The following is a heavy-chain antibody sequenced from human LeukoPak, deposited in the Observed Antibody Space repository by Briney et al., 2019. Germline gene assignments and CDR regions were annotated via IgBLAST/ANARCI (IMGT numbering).Heavy chain of an antibody. Sequence: GGSLRLSCAASGFTFSSYGMHWVRQAPGKGLEWVAFIRYDGSNKYYADSVKGRFTISRDNSKNTLYLQMNSLRAEDTAVYYCARDLEYAGNYHYYMDVWGKGTTVTVSS. D-gene: IGHD1-14*01. J-gene: IGHJ6*03. V-gene: IGHV3-30*02. CDR3: ARDLEYAGNYHYYMDV. CDR1: GFTFSSYG. CDR2: IRYDGSNK.